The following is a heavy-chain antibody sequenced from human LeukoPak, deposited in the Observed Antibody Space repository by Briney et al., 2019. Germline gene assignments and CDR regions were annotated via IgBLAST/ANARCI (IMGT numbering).Heavy chain of an antibody. CDR2: ISYDGSNK. J-gene: IGHJ4*02. Sequence: PGGSLRLSCAASGFTFSSYGMHWVRQAPGKGLEWVAVISYDGSNKYYADSVKGRFTISRDNSKNTLYLQMNSLRAEDTAVYYCAFGSSGALGDYWGQGTLVTVSS. D-gene: IGHD3-10*01. CDR1: GFTFSSYG. CDR3: AFGSSGALGDY. V-gene: IGHV3-30*03.